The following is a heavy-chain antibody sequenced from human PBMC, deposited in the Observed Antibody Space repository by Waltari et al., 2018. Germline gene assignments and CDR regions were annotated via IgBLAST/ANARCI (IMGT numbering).Heavy chain of an antibody. Sequence: QLQLQESGPGLVKPSETLSRTCTVSGGSITSSSYYWGWSRQPPGKGLEWSGSIYYSGSTYYNPSLKSRVTISVDTSKNQFSLKLSSVTAADTAVYYCARGPHRPAVLRYFDWPYPHDAFDIWGQGTMVTVSS. CDR3: ARGPHRPAVLRYFDWPYPHDAFDI. D-gene: IGHD3-9*01. CDR2: IYYSGST. J-gene: IGHJ3*02. CDR1: GGSITSSSYY. V-gene: IGHV4-39*07.